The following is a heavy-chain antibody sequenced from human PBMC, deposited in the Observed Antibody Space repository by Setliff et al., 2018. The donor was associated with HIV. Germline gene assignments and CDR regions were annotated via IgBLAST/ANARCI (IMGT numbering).Heavy chain of an antibody. CDR2: IYHSGST. J-gene: IGHJ4*02. Sequence: SETLSLTCAVSGYSISSGYYWGWTRQPPGKGLEWIGSIYHSGSTYYNPSLKSRVTISVDTSKNQFSLKLSSVTAADTAVYYCARMYSGYDWSPAGARTRYFDYWGQGTLVTVS. CDR1: GYSISSGYY. V-gene: IGHV4-38-2*01. D-gene: IGHD5-12*01. CDR3: ARMYSGYDWSPAGARTRYFDY.